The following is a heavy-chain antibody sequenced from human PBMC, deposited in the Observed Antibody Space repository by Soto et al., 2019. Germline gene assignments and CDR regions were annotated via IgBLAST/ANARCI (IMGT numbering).Heavy chain of an antibody. Sequence: SETLSLTCAVNDPSFSGYWRNWVRQPPGKGLEWIGDINPGGITAYNPSLKSRLTISIDTAKNQMSLNLKSVTAADTAVYYCARGPFKRAPRRFYYYGLDVWGQGTSVTVS. CDR2: INPGGIT. J-gene: IGHJ6*02. V-gene: IGHV4-34*01. CDR1: DPSFSGYW. CDR3: ARGPFKRAPRRFYYYGLDV.